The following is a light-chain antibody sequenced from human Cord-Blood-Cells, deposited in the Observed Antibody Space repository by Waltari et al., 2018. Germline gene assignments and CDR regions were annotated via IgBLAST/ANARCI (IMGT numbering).Light chain of an antibody. CDR1: RSDVGSYNL. V-gene: IGLV2-23*02. Sequence: QSALTQPASVSGSPGQSITISCTGTRSDVGSYNLVSWYQQNPGKAPKLMIYEVSKRPSGVSNRCSGSKSGNTASLTISGLQAEDEADYYCCSYAGSSTLVFGGGTKLTVL. J-gene: IGLJ3*02. CDR2: EVS. CDR3: CSYAGSSTLV.